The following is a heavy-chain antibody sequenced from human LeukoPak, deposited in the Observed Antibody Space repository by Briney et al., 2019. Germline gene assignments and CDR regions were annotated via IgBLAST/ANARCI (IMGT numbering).Heavy chain of an antibody. CDR1: GFTFSNYD. J-gene: IGHJ3*01. Sequence: GGSLRLSCAASGFTFSNYDLHWVRQAPGKGLEWVAFIRYDGTNKYSADSVKGRFTISRDNGNNSLFLEMTSLRADDTAVYYCARGFCSGGTCYRITGTFDVWGHGTMVSVSS. CDR3: ARGFCSGGTCYRITGTFDV. V-gene: IGHV3-30*02. D-gene: IGHD2-15*01. CDR2: IRYDGTNK.